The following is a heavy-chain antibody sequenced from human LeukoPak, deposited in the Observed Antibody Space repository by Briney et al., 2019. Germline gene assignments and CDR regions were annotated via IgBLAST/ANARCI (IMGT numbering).Heavy chain of an antibody. CDR3: AKDFVVLLWFGELLAFDY. CDR2: ISGSGGST. D-gene: IGHD3-10*01. J-gene: IGHJ4*02. Sequence: PGGSLRLSCAASGFTFSSYAMSWVRQAPGKGLEWVSAISGSGGSTYYADSVKGRFTISRDNSKNTLYLQMNSLRAEDTAVYYCAKDFVVLLWFGELLAFDYWGQGTLVTVSS. V-gene: IGHV3-23*01. CDR1: GFTFSSYA.